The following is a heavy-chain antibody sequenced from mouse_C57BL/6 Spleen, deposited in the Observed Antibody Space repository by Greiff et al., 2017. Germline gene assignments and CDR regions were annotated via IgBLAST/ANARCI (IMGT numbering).Heavy chain of an antibody. J-gene: IGHJ1*03. D-gene: IGHD1-1*01. Sequence: QVQLQQPGAELVKPGASVKLSCKASGYTFTSYWMHWVKQRPGQGLEWIGMIHPKSGSTNYNEKFKGKATLTVDKSSSTAYMQLSSLTSEESAVYSCARGGGSSLHWYFDVWGTGTTVTVSS. CDR1: GYTFTSYW. CDR2: IHPKSGST. V-gene: IGHV1-64*01. CDR3: ARGGGSSLHWYFDV.